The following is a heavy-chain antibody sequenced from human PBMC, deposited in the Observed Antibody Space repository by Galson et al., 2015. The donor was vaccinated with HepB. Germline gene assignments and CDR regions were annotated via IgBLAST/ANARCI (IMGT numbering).Heavy chain of an antibody. V-gene: IGHV3-23*05. CDR3: AKVFQVGTWGFDY. Sequence: SLRLSCAVSGFRFSSYGMSWVRQAPGKGLEWVSGIDISDSRTYYAESVMGRFAISRDWSRNTLYLEMNNLRVEDTAVYYCAKVFQVGTWGFDYWGQGTLVTVFS. D-gene: IGHD7-27*01. CDR2: IDISDSRT. J-gene: IGHJ4*02. CDR1: GFRFSSYG.